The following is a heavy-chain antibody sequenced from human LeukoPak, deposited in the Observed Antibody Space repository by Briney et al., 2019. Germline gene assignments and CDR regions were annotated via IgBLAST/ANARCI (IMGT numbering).Heavy chain of an antibody. D-gene: IGHD6-13*01. V-gene: IGHV3-23*01. CDR1: GFTFSSYA. CDR3: AKNQQLVLNWFDP. J-gene: IGHJ5*02. Sequence: GGSLRLSCAASGFTFSSYAMSWVRQAPGKGLEWVSSISGSGDNTYYADSVKDRFSISRDNSKTTVSLQMNSLRAEDTAVYYCAKNQQLVLNWFDPWGQGTLVTVSS. CDR2: ISGSGDNT.